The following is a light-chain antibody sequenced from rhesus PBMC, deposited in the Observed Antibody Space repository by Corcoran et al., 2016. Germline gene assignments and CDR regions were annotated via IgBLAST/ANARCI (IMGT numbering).Light chain of an antibody. CDR1: QGIGSW. Sequence: DIQVTQSPSSLSASVGDRVTITCQASQGIGSWLAWYQHKPGKTPKILIYAASSLQRGVPSRFSGGGFGTDFTLTISSLRPEDFAAYYCQQHHSNPWTFGQGTKVDIK. CDR2: AAS. CDR3: QQHHSNPWT. J-gene: IGKJ1*01. V-gene: IGKV1-33*02.